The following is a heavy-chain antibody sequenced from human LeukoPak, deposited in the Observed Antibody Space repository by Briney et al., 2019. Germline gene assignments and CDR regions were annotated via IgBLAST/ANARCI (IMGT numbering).Heavy chain of an antibody. CDR3: ARHYWTTVTTARFDP. J-gene: IGHJ5*02. CDR1: GGSINNYY. Sequence: SETLSLTCTVSGGSINNYYWSWIRQPPGKGLEWIGYIIYSGSTNYNPSLKSRVTISVDTSKNQFSLKLSSVTAADTAVYYCARHYWTTVTTARFDPWGQGTLVTVSS. CDR2: IIYSGST. D-gene: IGHD4-17*01. V-gene: IGHV4-59*08.